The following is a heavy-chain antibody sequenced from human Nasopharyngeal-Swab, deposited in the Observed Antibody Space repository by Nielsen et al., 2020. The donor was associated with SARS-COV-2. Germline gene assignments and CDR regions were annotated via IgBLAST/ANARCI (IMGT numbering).Heavy chain of an antibody. D-gene: IGHD5/OR15-5a*01. CDR2: IKQDGSEK. V-gene: IGHV3-7*01. J-gene: IGHJ4*02. CDR3: SRGDRSSGY. Sequence: GRQAPGKGLEWVANIKQDGSEKYYVDSVKGRFTISRDNAKNSLYLQMNSLRAEDTAVYYCSRGDRSSGYWGQGTLVTVSS.